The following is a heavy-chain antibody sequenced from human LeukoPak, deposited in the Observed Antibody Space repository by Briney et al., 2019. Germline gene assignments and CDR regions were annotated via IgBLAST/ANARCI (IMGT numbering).Heavy chain of an antibody. D-gene: IGHD3-10*01. J-gene: IGHJ5*02. V-gene: IGHV1-46*01. CDR2: INPSGGST. CDR3: ARAFTMVRGVHNWFDP. Sequence: ASVKVSCKASGYTFTSYYMHWVRQAPGQGLEWMGIINPSGGSTSYAQKFQGRVTMTRDTSTSTVYMELSSLRSEDTAVYYCARAFTMVRGVHNWFDPWGQGTLVTVSS. CDR1: GYTFTSYY.